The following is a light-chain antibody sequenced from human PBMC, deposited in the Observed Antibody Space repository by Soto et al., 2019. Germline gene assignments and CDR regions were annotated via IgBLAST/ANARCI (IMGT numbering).Light chain of an antibody. CDR2: GAS. CDR3: QQYNNWLST. V-gene: IGKV3-15*01. CDR1: QSVSSN. Sequence: EIVMTQSPATLSVSPGERATLSCRASQSVSSNLAWYQQKPCQAPMLLIYGASTRAIGIPGRFSGSGSGTEFTLTISSLQSEDFAVYYCQQYNNWLSTFGGGTKVEIK. J-gene: IGKJ4*01.